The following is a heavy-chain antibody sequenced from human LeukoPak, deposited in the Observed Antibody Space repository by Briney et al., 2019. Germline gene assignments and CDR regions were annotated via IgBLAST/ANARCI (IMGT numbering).Heavy chain of an antibody. V-gene: IGHV3-11*01. CDR1: GFTFSDYY. J-gene: IGHJ4*02. Sequence: GGSLRLSCAASGFTFSDYYMSWIRQAPGKGLEWVSYISSSGSTIYYADSVKGRFTISRDNAKNSLYLQMNSLRAEDTAVYYCARDPSSGWSQTDYWGQGTLVTVSS. CDR3: ARDPSSGWSQTDY. D-gene: IGHD6-19*01. CDR2: ISSSGSTI.